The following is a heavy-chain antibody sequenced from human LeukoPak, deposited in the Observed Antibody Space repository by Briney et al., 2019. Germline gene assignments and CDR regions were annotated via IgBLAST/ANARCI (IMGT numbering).Heavy chain of an antibody. V-gene: IGHV3-23*01. CDR2: IIASGGNT. D-gene: IGHD2-15*01. CDR1: GFTFSSYA. J-gene: IGHJ4*02. Sequence: GGSLRPSCAASGFTFSSYAMSWVRQAPGKGLEWVLSIIASGGNTYYADSVKGRFTISRDNSKNTLYLQMNSLRAEDTAVYYCAKGSCSGGSCPLDYWGQGTLVTVSS. CDR3: AKGSCSGGSCPLDY.